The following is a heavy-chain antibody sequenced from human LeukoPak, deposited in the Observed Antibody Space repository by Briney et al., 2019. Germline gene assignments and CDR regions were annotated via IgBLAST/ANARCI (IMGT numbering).Heavy chain of an antibody. J-gene: IGHJ3*02. CDR3: ASSYYGSGSYRAFDI. V-gene: IGHV3-21*01. CDR1: GFTFSSYS. CDR2: ISSSSSYI. D-gene: IGHD3-10*01. Sequence: KPGGPLRLSCAASGFTFSSYSMNWVRQAPGKGLEWVSSISSSSSYIYYADSVKGRFTISRDNAKNSLYLQMNSLRAEDTAVYYCASSYYGSGSYRAFDIWGQGTMVTVSS.